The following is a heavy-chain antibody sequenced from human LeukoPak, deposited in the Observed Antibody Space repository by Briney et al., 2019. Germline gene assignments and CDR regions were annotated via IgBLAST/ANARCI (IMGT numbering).Heavy chain of an antibody. CDR2: IHYSGST. J-gene: IGHJ4*02. D-gene: IGHD4-17*01. V-gene: IGHV4-59*04. Sequence: SETLSLTCTVSGGSISDYYWSWIRQPPGKGLEWIGYIHYSGSTYYNPSLKSRVTISVDTSKNQFSLKLSSVTAADTAVYYCARSTVTTEYWGQGTLVTVSS. CDR1: GGSISDYY. CDR3: ARSTVTTEY.